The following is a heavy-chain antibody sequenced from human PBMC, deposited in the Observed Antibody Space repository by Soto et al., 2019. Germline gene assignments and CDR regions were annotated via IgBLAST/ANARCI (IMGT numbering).Heavy chain of an antibody. J-gene: IGHJ4*02. CDR2: LSSDGFGA. Sequence: AGGSLRLSCAASDFSLSPYWMHWVRQVPGRGLEWVARLSSDGFGAAYADSVKGRFFISRDIARNTLSLQMSSLRADDTAVYYCARDLGGPDYWGRGTSVTVSS. CDR3: ARDLGGPDY. CDR1: DFSLSPYW. D-gene: IGHD3-16*01. V-gene: IGHV3-74*03.